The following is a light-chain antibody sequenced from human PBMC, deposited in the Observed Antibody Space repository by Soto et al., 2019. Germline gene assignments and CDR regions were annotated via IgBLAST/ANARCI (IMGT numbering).Light chain of an antibody. CDR1: QSLSSSY. V-gene: IGKV3-15*01. J-gene: IGKJ2*01. CDR3: QQYNNWPPAYT. CDR2: GAS. Sequence: EIVLTQSPGTLSLSPGERATLSCRASQSLSSSYLAWFQQKPGQAPRLLIYGASTRATGIPERFSGSGSGTEFTLTISSLQSEDFAVYYCQQYNNWPPAYTFGQGTKVDIK.